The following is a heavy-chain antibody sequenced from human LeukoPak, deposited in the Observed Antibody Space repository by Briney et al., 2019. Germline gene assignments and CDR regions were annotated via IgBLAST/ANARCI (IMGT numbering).Heavy chain of an antibody. V-gene: IGHV4-39*07. Sequence: SETLSLTCTVSGGSISSSSSYWGWIRQPPGKGLEWIGSIYHSGSTYYNPSLKSRVTISVDTSKNQFSLKLSSVTAADTAVYYCARANYYDNNIWGQGTMVTVSS. CDR1: GGSISSSSSY. CDR2: IYHSGST. D-gene: IGHD3-22*01. J-gene: IGHJ3*02. CDR3: ARANYYDNNI.